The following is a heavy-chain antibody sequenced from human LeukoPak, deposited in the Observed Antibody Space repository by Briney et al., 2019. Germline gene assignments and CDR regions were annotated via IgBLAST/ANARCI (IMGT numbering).Heavy chain of an antibody. J-gene: IGHJ3*02. Sequence: SQTLSLTCAVSGGSISSGGYSWSWIRQPPGKGLEWIGYIYHSGSTYYNPSLKSRVTISVDRSKNQFSLKLSSVTAADTAVYYCARGGPYSSSWRDAFDIWGQGTMVTVSS. CDR1: GGSISSGGYS. V-gene: IGHV4-30-2*01. D-gene: IGHD6-13*01. CDR3: ARGGPYSSSWRDAFDI. CDR2: IYHSGST.